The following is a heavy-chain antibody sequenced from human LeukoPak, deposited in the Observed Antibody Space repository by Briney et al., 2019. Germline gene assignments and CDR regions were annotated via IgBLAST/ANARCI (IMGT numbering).Heavy chain of an antibody. CDR1: GFTFSSYG. CDR3: ARCPFRSGWVFDY. D-gene: IGHD6-19*01. J-gene: IGHJ4*02. CDR2: ISYDGSNK. Sequence: GGSLRLSCAASGFTFSSYGMHWVRQAPGKGLEWVAVISYDGSNKYYADSVKGRFTISRDNSKNTLYLQMNSLRAEDTAVYYCARCPFRSGWVFDYWGQGTLVTVSS. V-gene: IGHV3-30*03.